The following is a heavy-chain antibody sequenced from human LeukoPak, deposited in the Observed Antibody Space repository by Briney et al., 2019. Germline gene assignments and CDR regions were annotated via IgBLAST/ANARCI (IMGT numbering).Heavy chain of an antibody. CDR2: IYYSGST. D-gene: IGHD3-3*01. J-gene: IGHJ5*02. CDR3: ARDMSSRYYDFWSGYRPHERFDP. Sequence: SETLSLTCTVSGGSISSGDYYWSWIRQPPGKGLEWIGYIYYSGSTYYNPSLKSRVTISVDTSKNQFSLKLSSVTAADTAVYYCARDMSSRYYDFWSGYRPHERFDPWGQGTLVTVSS. V-gene: IGHV4-30-4*08. CDR1: GGSISSGDYY.